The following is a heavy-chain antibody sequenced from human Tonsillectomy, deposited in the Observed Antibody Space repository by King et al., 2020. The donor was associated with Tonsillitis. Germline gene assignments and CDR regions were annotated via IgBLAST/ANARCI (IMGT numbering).Heavy chain of an antibody. D-gene: IGHD5-12*01. CDR1: GGSISSYY. CDR3: ARDLGGYVFDY. CDR2: IYYSGST. V-gene: IGHV4-59*01. Sequence: QLQESGPGLVKPSETLSLTCTVSGGSISSYYWSWIRQPPGKGLEWIGYIYYSGSTNYNPSHKSRVTISVDTSKNQFSLKLSSVTAADTAVYYCARDLGGYVFDYWGQGTLVTVSS. J-gene: IGHJ4*02.